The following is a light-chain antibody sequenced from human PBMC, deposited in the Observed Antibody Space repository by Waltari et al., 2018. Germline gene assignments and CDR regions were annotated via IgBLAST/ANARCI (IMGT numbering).Light chain of an antibody. V-gene: IGKV3-11*01. J-gene: IGKJ4*01. CDR2: DVS. CDR1: QSVSSD. Sequence: EIVLTQSPATLSLSPGERATLSCRASQSVSSDLAWYQLKPGQAPRLLISDVSNRATGIPARFSGSGSETDFTLTISTLGPEDFALYYCQQRRSWPLTFGGGTKVEIK. CDR3: QQRRSWPLT.